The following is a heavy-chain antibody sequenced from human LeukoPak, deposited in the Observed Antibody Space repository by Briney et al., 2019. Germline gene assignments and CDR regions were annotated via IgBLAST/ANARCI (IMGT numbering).Heavy chain of an antibody. CDR3: ARGTEANWGPFDH. D-gene: IGHD7-27*01. CDR2: IIPIFGTA. Sequence: SVKVSCKASGGTFSSYAISWVRQAPGQGLEWMGGIIPIFGTANYAQKFQGRVTITADESTSTAYMELSSLRSEDTAVYYCARGTEANWGPFDHWGQGTLVTVSS. J-gene: IGHJ4*02. CDR1: GGTFSSYA. V-gene: IGHV1-69*13.